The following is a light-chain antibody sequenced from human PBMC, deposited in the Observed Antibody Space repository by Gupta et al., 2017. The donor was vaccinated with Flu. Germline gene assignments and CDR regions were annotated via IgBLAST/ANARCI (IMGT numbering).Light chain of an antibody. CDR2: DDS. Sequence: SYVLTQPPSVSFAPGQTARIPCGGNNIGSKSVHWYQQKPGQAPVLVVYDDSDRPSGIPERFPGSKSGDTATLTISRVEDGDEADYYCQVWDSGSRIFGGGTKLTVL. J-gene: IGLJ2*01. V-gene: IGLV3-21*02. CDR3: QVWDSGSRI. CDR1: NIGSKS.